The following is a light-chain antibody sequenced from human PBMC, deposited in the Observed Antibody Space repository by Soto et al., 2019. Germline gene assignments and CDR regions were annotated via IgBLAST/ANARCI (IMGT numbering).Light chain of an antibody. V-gene: IGKV4-1*01. J-gene: IGKJ1*01. CDR2: WAS. CDR3: QQYYSPWT. CDR1: QSVLYSSNNKNY. Sequence: DIVMTQSPDSLAVSLGERATINCKSSQSVLYSSNNKNYLAWYQQKLGQPPKLLIYWASTRESGVPDRFSGSGSGTDFTLTISSLQAEDVAVYYCQQYYSPWTFGQGTKVELK.